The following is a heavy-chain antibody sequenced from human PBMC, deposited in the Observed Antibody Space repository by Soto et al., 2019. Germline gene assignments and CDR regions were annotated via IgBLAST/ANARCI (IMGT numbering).Heavy chain of an antibody. CDR2: IYHSGST. D-gene: IGHD2-8*01. J-gene: IGHJ4*02. CDR1: GGSISSGGYS. V-gene: IGHV4-30-2*01. Sequence: SETLSLTCAVSGGSISSGGYSWSWIRQPPGKGLEWIGYIYHSGSTYYNPSLKSRVTISVDRSKNQFSLKLSSVTAADTAVYYCARAASCTNGVCYKGFDYWGQGTLVTVSS. CDR3: ARAASCTNGVCYKGFDY.